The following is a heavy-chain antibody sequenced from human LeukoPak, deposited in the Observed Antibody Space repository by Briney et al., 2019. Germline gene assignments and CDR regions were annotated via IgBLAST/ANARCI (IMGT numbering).Heavy chain of an antibody. D-gene: IGHD3-3*01. CDR1: GFTFSSYW. CDR3: ARGGITIFGVVIYMDV. V-gene: IGHV3-7*03. Sequence: PGGSLRLSCAASGFTFSSYWMTWVRQAPGKGLEWVANIKQDGSEKYYVDSVKGRFTISRDNAKNSLYLQMNSLRAEDTALYYCARGGITIFGVVIYMDVWGKGTTVTVSS. J-gene: IGHJ6*03. CDR2: IKQDGSEK.